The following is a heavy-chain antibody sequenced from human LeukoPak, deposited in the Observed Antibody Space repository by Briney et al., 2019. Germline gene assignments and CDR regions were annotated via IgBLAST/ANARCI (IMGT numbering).Heavy chain of an antibody. D-gene: IGHD6-13*01. Sequence: GGXLXXXXAXXGXXFXSYAMSWVRQTPARGLEWVSSLKGTGEKFYADSVKGRFTLSRDDSRNTVYLQLNNLRVDDTAVYYCAKASWVSNADAVLWGQGTVVTVSS. CDR1: GXXFXSYA. CDR3: AKASWVSNADAVL. V-gene: IGHV3-23*01. J-gene: IGHJ4*02. CDR2: LKGTGEK.